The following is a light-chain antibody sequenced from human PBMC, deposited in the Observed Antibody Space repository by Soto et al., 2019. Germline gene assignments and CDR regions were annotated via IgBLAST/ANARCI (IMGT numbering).Light chain of an antibody. V-gene: IGLV1-44*01. CDR1: SSNIGTNT. J-gene: IGLJ2*01. CDR2: SDN. Sequence: QSVLTQPPSASGTPGQRVTIFCSGSSSNIGTNTVIWYQQLPGAAPKLLIYSDNQRPSGVPDRFSGSKSGTSASLAISGLQSEDEGDYYCAAWDVSLVVFGGGTQLTVL. CDR3: AAWDVSLVV.